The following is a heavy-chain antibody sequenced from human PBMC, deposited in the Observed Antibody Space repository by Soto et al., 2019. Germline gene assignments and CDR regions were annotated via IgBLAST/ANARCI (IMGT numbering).Heavy chain of an antibody. CDR3: ASGQTPYSSDY. V-gene: IGHV4-61*02. D-gene: IGHD6-13*01. CDR2: IYTSGST. Sequence: SETLSPTCTVSGGSISSGGYYWSWIRQPAGKGLEWIGRIYTSGSTNYNPSLKSRVTMSVDTSKNQFSLKLSSVTAADTAVYYCASGQTPYSSDYWGQGTLVTVSS. J-gene: IGHJ4*02. CDR1: GGSISSGGYY.